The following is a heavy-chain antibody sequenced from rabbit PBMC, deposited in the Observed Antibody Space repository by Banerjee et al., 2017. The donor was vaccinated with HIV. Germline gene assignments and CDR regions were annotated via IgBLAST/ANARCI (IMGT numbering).Heavy chain of an antibody. J-gene: IGHJ4*01. V-gene: IGHV1S45*01. CDR1: GFTLSSYW. Sequence: QEQLEESGGDLVKPEGSLTLTCTASGFTLSSYWICWVRQAPGKGLEWIGCIYAGSGSTAYASWAKGRFTISKTSSTVDLKMTSLTAADTATYFCARDMGAASNYYYFNLWGPGTLVTVS. CDR3: ARDMGAASNYYYFNL. CDR2: IYAGSGST. D-gene: IGHD8-1*01.